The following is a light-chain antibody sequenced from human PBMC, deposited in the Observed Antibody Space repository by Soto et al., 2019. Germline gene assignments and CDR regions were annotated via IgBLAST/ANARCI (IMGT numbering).Light chain of an antibody. J-gene: IGKJ3*01. CDR1: QGISNW. V-gene: IGKV1-12*01. CDR2: PAS. CDR3: QQANSFPFT. Sequence: DIQMTQSPSSVSASVGDRVTITCRASQGISNWLAWYQQKPGKAHNLLIYPASRLQSGVPSKFSGSGSGTDFTLTISSLQTEDFTTYDCQQANSFPFTFGPGTKVDIK.